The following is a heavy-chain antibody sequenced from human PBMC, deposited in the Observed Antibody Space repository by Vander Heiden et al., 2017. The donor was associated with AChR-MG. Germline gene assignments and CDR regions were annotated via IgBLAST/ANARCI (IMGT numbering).Heavy chain of an antibody. CDR3: AKDPDYRGLATGGGVDY. D-gene: IGHD2-8*02. V-gene: IGHV3-23*01. CDR1: GFTFSSYA. Sequence: GVGLVQPGGSLRLSCAASGFTFSSYAMSWVRQAPGKGLEWVSVISGNGDSTYYADSVKGRVTISRDNSKNTLYLQMNSLRAEDTAVYYCAKDPDYRGLATGGGVDYWGQGTLVTVSS. CDR2: ISGNGDST. J-gene: IGHJ4*02.